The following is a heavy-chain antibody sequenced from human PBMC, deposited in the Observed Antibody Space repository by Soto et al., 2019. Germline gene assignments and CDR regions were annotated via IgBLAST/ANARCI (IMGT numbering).Heavy chain of an antibody. CDR2: IYYTGST. CDR3: ARIEMASIK. CDR1: GASIGSGGYY. J-gene: IGHJ4*02. V-gene: IGHV4-31*03. Sequence: PSETLSLTCSVSGASIGSGGYYWSCLRQSPGKGLEWIGHIYYTGSTFYSPSLKSRLTISLDTSKNQFSLDLRSVTAADTAMYYCARIEMASIKWGRGTLVTVSS.